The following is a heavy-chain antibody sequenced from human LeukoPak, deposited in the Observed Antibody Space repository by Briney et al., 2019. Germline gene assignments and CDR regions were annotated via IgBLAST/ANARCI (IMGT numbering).Heavy chain of an antibody. CDR2: IYYTGST. D-gene: IGHD3-16*01. CDR1: GASISNYY. Sequence: SETLSLTCTVSGASISNYYWSWIRQPPGKGLQWVGYIYYTGSTNYSPSLKSRVTISVDTSENQFSLKLSSVTAADTAVYYCARVRRGSYDSFDLWGQGTMVTVSS. J-gene: IGHJ3*01. CDR3: ARVRRGSYDSFDL. V-gene: IGHV4-59*01.